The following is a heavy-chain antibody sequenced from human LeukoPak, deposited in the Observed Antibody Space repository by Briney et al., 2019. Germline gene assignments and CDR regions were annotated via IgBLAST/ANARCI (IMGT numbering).Heavy chain of an antibody. CDR3: ARLVRVGATISYFDY. Sequence: SETLSLTCAVYGGSFSGYYWSWIRQPPGKGLEWIGEINHSGSTNYNPSLKSRVTISVDTSKNQFSLKLSSVTAADTAVYYCARLVRVGATISYFDYWGQGTLVTVSS. CDR2: INHSGST. V-gene: IGHV4-34*01. D-gene: IGHD1-26*01. J-gene: IGHJ4*02. CDR1: GGSFSGYY.